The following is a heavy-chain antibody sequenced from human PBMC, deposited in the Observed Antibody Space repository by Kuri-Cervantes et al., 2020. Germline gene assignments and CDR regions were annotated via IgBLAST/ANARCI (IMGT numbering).Heavy chain of an antibody. CDR1: GLTFSNAW. J-gene: IGHJ4*02. Sequence: GGSLRLSCVTSGLTFSNAWMSWVRQAPGKGLEWVGRIKSKTDGGTTDYAAPVKGRFTISRDDSKNTLYLQMNGLKTEDTAVYYCTTDRYYYVAIYYFDYWGQGTLVTVSS. D-gene: IGHD3-10*02. V-gene: IGHV3-15*01. CDR2: IKSKTDGGTT. CDR3: TTDRYYYVAIYYFDY.